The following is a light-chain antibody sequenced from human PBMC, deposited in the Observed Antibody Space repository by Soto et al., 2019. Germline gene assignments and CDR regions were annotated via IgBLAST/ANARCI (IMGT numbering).Light chain of an antibody. V-gene: IGKV3-11*01. Sequence: DIVLTQSPGTLSLSPLEIATLSCMASQSVSSYLAWYQQKPGQAPRLLIYDASNRATGIPARFSGSGSGADFTLTISSLEPEDFAVYYCQQYVTSSPRTFGQGTKVDI. CDR3: QQYVTSSPRT. J-gene: IGKJ1*01. CDR1: QSVSSY. CDR2: DAS.